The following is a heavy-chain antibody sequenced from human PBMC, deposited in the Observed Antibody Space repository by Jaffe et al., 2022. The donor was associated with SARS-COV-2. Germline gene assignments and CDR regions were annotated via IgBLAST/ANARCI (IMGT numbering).Heavy chain of an antibody. Sequence: EVQLVESGGGLAQPGGSLRLSCVASGFTFTSYWMTWVRQAPGKGLEWVANIKQDGSQVYFVDSLKGRFTISRDNAKNSLFLQMNSLRVEDTAIYYCARIGYSSSSNDYWGQGTLVTVSS. V-gene: IGHV3-7*03. D-gene: IGHD6-6*01. CDR2: IKQDGSQV. CDR1: GFTFTSYW. CDR3: ARIGYSSSSNDY. J-gene: IGHJ4*02.